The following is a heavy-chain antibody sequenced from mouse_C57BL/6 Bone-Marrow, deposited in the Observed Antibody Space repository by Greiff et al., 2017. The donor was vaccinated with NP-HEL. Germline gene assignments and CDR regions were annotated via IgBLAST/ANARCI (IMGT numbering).Heavy chain of an antibody. Sequence: VQLKQSGPELVKPGDSVKISCKASGYSFTGYFMNWVMQSHGKSLEWIGRINPYNGDTFYNQKFKGKATLTVDKSSSTAHMELRSLTSEDSAVYYCARRGLYYGNYNAMDYWGQGTSVTVSS. J-gene: IGHJ4*01. CDR3: ARRGLYYGNYNAMDY. CDR2: INPYNGDT. CDR1: GYSFTGYF. V-gene: IGHV1-20*01. D-gene: IGHD2-1*01.